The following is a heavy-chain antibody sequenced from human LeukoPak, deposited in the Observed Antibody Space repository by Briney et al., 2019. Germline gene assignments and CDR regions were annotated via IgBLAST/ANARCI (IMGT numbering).Heavy chain of an antibody. D-gene: IGHD2-2*01. V-gene: IGHV1-69*05. CDR2: IIPIFGTA. Sequence: SVKVSCKASGGTFSSYAISWVRQAPGQGLEWMGGIIPIFGTANYAQKFQGRVTITRDTSASTAYMELSSLRSEDTAVYYCARDGLVPAAIEVPNWFDPWGQGTLVTVSS. CDR3: ARDGLVPAAIEVPNWFDP. J-gene: IGHJ5*02. CDR1: GGTFSSYA.